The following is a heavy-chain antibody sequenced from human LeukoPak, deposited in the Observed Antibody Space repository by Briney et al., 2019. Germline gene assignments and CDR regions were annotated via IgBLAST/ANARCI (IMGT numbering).Heavy chain of an antibody. V-gene: IGHV4-39*01. Sequence: SETLSLTCTVSGGSISSSNYYWGWIRQPPGKGLEWIGSIYYSGSTYYNPSLKSRVTISVDTSKNQFSLKLSSVTAADTAVYYCARRATAGDYVGWFDPWGQGTLVTVSS. D-gene: IGHD4-17*01. CDR3: ARRATAGDYVGWFDP. CDR2: IYYSGST. CDR1: GGSISSSNYY. J-gene: IGHJ5*02.